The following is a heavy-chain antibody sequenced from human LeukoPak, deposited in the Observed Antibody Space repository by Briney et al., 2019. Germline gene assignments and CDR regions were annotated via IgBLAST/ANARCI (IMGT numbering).Heavy chain of an antibody. CDR1: GGSFSGYC. Sequence: SETLSLTCAVYGGSFSGYCWSWIRQPPGKGLEWIGEINHSGSTNYNPSLKSRVTISVDTSKNQFSLKLSSVTAADTAVYYCAAVASRGQDAFDIWGQGTMVTVSS. CDR2: INHSGST. D-gene: IGHD6-19*01. CDR3: AAVASRGQDAFDI. V-gene: IGHV4-34*01. J-gene: IGHJ3*02.